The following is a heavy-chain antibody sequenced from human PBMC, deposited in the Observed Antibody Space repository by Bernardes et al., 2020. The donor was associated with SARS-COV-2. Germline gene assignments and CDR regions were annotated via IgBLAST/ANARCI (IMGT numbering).Heavy chain of an antibody. Sequence: SEKVSCKASDSPFRDYAISWVRQDPGQGLEWLGGIIPRFDKTNYAQKFQGRVTITTDESTSAVYLVLTSLTSDDTAMYYCARGIRNRHYYYGVDVWGQGTTVIVSS. D-gene: IGHD1-20*01. CDR1: DSPFRDYA. CDR2: IIPRFDKT. V-gene: IGHV1-69*05. CDR3: ARGIRNRHYYYGVDV. J-gene: IGHJ6*02.